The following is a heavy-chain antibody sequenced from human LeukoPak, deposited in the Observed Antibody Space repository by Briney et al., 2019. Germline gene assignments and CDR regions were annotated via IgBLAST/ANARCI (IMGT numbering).Heavy chain of an antibody. J-gene: IGHJ4*02. CDR1: GFTFSSYA. V-gene: IGHV3-21*01. CDR2: ISSSGNYI. D-gene: IGHD6-13*01. CDR3: ARERGAGLSSSWVDY. Sequence: GGSLRLSCAASGFTFSSYAMSWVRQAPGKGLEWVSSISSSGNYIYYADSMKGRFTISRDNAKNSLFLQMNSLRAEDTAVYYCARERGAGLSSSWVDYWGQGTLVTVSS.